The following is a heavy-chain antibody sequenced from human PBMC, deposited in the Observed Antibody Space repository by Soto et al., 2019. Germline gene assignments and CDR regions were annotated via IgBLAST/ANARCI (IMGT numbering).Heavy chain of an antibody. D-gene: IGHD3-16*01. J-gene: IGHJ4*02. V-gene: IGHV3-9*01. CDR3: IKDISPGGLDY. CDR2: IYWNSDRI. CDR1: GFTLHDYA. Sequence: EAQLVESGGGLYQPAPSLGPSFAPPGFTLHDYAMHGVRQAPGKGLEWVSGIYWNSDRIDYADSVKGRFTISRDNAKKSLYLQMNGLRAEDTALYYCIKDISPGGLDYWGQGTLVIVSS.